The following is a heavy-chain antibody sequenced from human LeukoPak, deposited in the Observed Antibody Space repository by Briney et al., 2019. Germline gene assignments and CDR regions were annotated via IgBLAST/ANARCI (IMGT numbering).Heavy chain of an antibody. J-gene: IGHJ4*02. CDR1: GFTFSSYA. CDR2: ISHDGSNK. D-gene: IGHD6-6*01. CDR3: AKEGQPVTLDY. V-gene: IGHV3-30*04. Sequence: GGSLRLSCAASGFTFSSYAMHWVRQAPGKGLEWVTVISHDGSNKYYADSVKGRFTISRDNSKNTLYLQMNSLRAEDTAVYYCAKEGQPVTLDYWGQGTLVTVSS.